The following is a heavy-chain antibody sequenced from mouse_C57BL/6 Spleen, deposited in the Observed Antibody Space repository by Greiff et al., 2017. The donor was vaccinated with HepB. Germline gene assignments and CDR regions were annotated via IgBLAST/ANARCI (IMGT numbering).Heavy chain of an antibody. V-gene: IGHV1-54*01. CDR1: GYAFTNYL. Sequence: QVQLKESGAELVRPGTSVKVSCKASGYAFTNYLIEWVKQRPGQGLAWIGVINPGSGGTNYNEKFKGKATLTADKSSSTAYMQLSSLTSEDSAVYFCARNGGYWYFDVWGTGTTVTVSS. J-gene: IGHJ1*03. CDR2: INPGSGGT. CDR3: ARNGGYWYFDV.